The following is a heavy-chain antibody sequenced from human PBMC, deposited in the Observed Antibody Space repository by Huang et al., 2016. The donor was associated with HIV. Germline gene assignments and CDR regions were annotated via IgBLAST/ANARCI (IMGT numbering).Heavy chain of an antibody. D-gene: IGHD1-26*01. Sequence: QVQLVQSGAEVKKPGASVKVSCKASGNTFSGYGISWVRQAPGQGLEWMGGISGYNGNTNDVENLQGRVTMTTDTSTSTAYMELRSLRSDDTAVYYCARDRRPYSGSYLGYWGQGTLVTVSS. J-gene: IGHJ4*02. V-gene: IGHV1-18*04. CDR3: ARDRRPYSGSYLGY. CDR2: ISGYNGNT. CDR1: GNTFSGYG.